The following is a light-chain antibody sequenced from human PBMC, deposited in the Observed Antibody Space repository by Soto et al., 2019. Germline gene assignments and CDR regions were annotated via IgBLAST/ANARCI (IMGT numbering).Light chain of an antibody. V-gene: IGKV3-15*01. CDR2: GAS. CDR1: QSVSSN. Sequence: EIVLTQSPATLSLSPGERATLYCWASQSVSSNLAWYQQKPGQAPRLLIYGASTRVTGVPARFSGSGSGTEFILIISSLQSEDFAVYYCQHYNNWPPWTVGQGTKVDTK. CDR3: QHYNNWPPWT. J-gene: IGKJ1*01.